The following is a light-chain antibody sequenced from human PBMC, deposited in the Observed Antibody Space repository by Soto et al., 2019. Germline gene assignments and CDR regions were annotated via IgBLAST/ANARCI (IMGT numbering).Light chain of an antibody. CDR3: QQYERYST. J-gene: IGKJ1*01. CDR2: KAS. V-gene: IGKV1-5*03. Sequence: DIQMTQSPSTLSASVGDRVTITCRASQSTSSYLAWYQQKPGKAPKLLIHKASTLESGVPSRFSGSGFGTEFTLTISGLQPEDSATYYCQQYERYSTFGQGTKVDI. CDR1: QSTSSY.